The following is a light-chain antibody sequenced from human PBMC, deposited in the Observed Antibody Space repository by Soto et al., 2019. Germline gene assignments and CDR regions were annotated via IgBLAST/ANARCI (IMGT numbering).Light chain of an antibody. CDR2: DAS. CDR3: QQYYSSSPT. V-gene: IGKV1-5*01. CDR1: QNISGW. J-gene: IGKJ2*01. Sequence: DIQMTQSPSTLSASVGDGVTITCRASQNISGWLAWYQQRPGKAPKFLIYDASNLETGVSSRVCGSGSWTDFTLNIRSLQPDDFATYYCQQYYSSSPTFGHGTKLEIK.